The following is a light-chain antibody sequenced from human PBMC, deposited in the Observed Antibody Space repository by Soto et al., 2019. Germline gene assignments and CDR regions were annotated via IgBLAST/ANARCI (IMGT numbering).Light chain of an antibody. CDR1: QSISRQ. Sequence: DIQMTQSPSTLSASVGDRVSITCRASQSISRQLAWYQQKPGKAPNLLIFKSSTLESGVPSRFSGSGSGTEFSLTISTLQPDDFATYYCQQYSDHPFTFGQGTKLEI. CDR3: QQYSDHPFT. V-gene: IGKV1-5*03. CDR2: KSS. J-gene: IGKJ2*01.